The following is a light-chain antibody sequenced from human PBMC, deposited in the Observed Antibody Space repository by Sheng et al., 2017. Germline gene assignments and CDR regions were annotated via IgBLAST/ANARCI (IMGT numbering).Light chain of an antibody. CDR3: QVWDSGAAV. J-gene: IGLJ2*01. CDR1: NIGRKN. V-gene: IGLV3-9*01. Sequence: SYEVTQPLSVSVALGQTATITCGGNNIGRKNVHWYQQKPSQAPVLVIFRDRNRPSGIPERFSGFNSGNTATLTISGAQAGDDGDYYCQVWDSGAAVFGGGTEADRP. CDR2: RDR.